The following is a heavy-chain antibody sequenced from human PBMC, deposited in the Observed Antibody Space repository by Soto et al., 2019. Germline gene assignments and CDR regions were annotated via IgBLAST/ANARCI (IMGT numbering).Heavy chain of an antibody. CDR2: ISGSGAEI. CDR1: GFTFSTYA. D-gene: IGHD4-17*01. Sequence: PGGSLRLSCAAFGFTFSTYAMSWVRQAPGKGLEWVSAISGSGAEIYYTDSVRGRFAISRDNSIDTLFLQMSHLKTEDTAVYYCAHPRGYGVFDAYDIWGQGTMVT. J-gene: IGHJ3*02. V-gene: IGHV3-23*01. CDR3: AHPRGYGVFDAYDI.